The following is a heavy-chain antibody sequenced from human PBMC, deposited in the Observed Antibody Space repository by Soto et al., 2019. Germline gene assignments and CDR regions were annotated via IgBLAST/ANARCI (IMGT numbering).Heavy chain of an antibody. Sequence: EVQLVESGGGLVQPGGSLRLSCAASGFTFSSYSMNWVRQAPGKGLEWVSYISSSSSTIYYADSVKGRFTISRDNAKNSLYLQMNSLRADDTAVYYCARDRLPADILGRYYYYMDVWGKGTTVTVSS. CDR1: GFTFSSYS. D-gene: IGHD2-2*02. CDR3: ARDRLPADILGRYYYYMDV. V-gene: IGHV3-48*01. CDR2: ISSSSSTI. J-gene: IGHJ6*03.